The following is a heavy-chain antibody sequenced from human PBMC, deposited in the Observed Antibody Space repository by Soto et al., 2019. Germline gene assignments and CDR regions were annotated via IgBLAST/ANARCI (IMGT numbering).Heavy chain of an antibody. J-gene: IGHJ4*02. CDR2: IIPILGIA. CDR1: GGTFSSYT. D-gene: IGHD2-2*01. Sequence: SVKVSCKASGGTFSSYTISWVRQAPGQGLEWMGRIIPILGIANYAQKFQGRVTITADKSTSTAYMELSSLRSEDTAVYYCARDAEGQRYCSSTSCYGLGYWGQGTLVTAPQ. V-gene: IGHV1-69*04. CDR3: ARDAEGQRYCSSTSCYGLGY.